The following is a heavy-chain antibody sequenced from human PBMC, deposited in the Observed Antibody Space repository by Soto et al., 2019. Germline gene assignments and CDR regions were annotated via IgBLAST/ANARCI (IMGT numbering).Heavy chain of an antibody. J-gene: IGHJ6*02. V-gene: IGHV3-30-3*01. Sequence: PGGSLRLSCAASGFTFSSYAIHWVRQAPGKGLEWVAVISYDGSNKYYADSVKGRFTISRDNSKNTLYLQMNSLRAEDTAVYYCARDKGPGITGTTHYYYYGMDVWGQGTTVTVSS. CDR1: GFTFSSYA. CDR2: ISYDGSNK. D-gene: IGHD1-7*01. CDR3: ARDKGPGITGTTHYYYYGMDV.